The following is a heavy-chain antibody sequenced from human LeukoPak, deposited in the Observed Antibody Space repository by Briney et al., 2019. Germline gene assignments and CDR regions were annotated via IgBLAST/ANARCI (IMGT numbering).Heavy chain of an antibody. J-gene: IGHJ4*02. CDR3: ARVPTDYYDSSGYYFDY. Sequence: SETLSLTCAVYGGSFSGYYWSWIRQPPGKGLEWIGEINHSGSTNYNPSLKSRVTISVDTSKNQFSLKPSSVTAADTAVYYCARVPTDYYDSSGYYFDYWGQGTLVTVSS. CDR2: INHSGST. D-gene: IGHD3-22*01. CDR1: GGSFSGYY. V-gene: IGHV4-34*01.